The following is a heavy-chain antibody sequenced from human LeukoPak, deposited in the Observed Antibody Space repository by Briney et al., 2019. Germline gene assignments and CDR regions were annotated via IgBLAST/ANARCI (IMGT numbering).Heavy chain of an antibody. D-gene: IGHD2-15*01. CDR1: GYTFTGYY. V-gene: IGHV1-2*02. J-gene: IGHJ4*02. CDR3: ARDPERHCSGGSCSDY. Sequence: ASVKVSCKASGYTFTGYYMHWVRQAPGQGLEWMGWINPNSGGTNYAQKFQGRVTMTRYTSISTAYMELSRLRSDDTAVYYCARDPERHCSGGSCSDYWGQGTLVTVSS. CDR2: INPNSGGT.